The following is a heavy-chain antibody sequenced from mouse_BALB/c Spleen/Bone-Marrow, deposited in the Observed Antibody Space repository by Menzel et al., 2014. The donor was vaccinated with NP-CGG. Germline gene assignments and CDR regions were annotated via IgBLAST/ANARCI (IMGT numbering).Heavy chain of an antibody. CDR1: GFTFTDNY. J-gene: IGHJ3*01. V-gene: IGHV7-3*02. CDR2: IRNKANGYTT. CDR3: ARDSDWFAY. Sequence: DVMLVESGGGLVQPGGSLRLSCATSGFTFTDNYMTWVRQPPGKALEWLGFIRNKANGYTTEYSASVKGRFTISRDNSQSILYLQMNTLRAKDSATYYCARDSDWFAYWGQGTLVTVSA.